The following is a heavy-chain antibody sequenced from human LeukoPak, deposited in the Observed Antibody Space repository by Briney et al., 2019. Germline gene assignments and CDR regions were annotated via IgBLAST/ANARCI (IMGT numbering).Heavy chain of an antibody. CDR2: INHSGST. J-gene: IGHJ6*02. CDR3: ARDFYYYGMDV. CDR1: GGSFSGYY. V-gene: IGHV4-34*01. D-gene: IGHD3-3*01. Sequence: RTSETLSLTCAVYGGSFSGYYWSWIRQPPGKGLEWIGEINHSGSTNYNPSLKSRVTISVDTSKNQFSLKLSSVTAADTAVYYCARDFYYYGMDVWGQGTTVTVSS.